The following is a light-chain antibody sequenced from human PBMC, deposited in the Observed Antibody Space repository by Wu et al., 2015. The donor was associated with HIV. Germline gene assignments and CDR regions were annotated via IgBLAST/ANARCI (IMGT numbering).Light chain of an antibody. Sequence: ATLXCQGRVRVLGYRYRSLVPAETWPRXPRLLIYGASSRATGIPDRFSGSGSGTDFTLTITRLEPEDFAVYFCQQYGSSHYSFGLGTKLEIK. J-gene: IGKJ2*03. V-gene: IGKV3-20*01. CDR3: QQYGSSHYS. CDR1: RVLGYRY. CDR2: GAS.